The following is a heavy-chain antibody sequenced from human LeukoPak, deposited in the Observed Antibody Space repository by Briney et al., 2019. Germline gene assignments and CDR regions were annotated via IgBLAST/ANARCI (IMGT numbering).Heavy chain of an antibody. CDR3: AKVGATSYYFDS. CDR2: IYYTGST. Sequence: SETLSLTCTVSGGSINNDYWSWIRQPPGKGLEWIGYIYYTGSTNYNPSLRSRVTISVDTSKNQFSLKMSSVTAADTAVYYCAKVGATSYYFDSWGQGTLVTVSS. CDR1: GGSINNDY. V-gene: IGHV4-59*01. D-gene: IGHD2-15*01. J-gene: IGHJ4*02.